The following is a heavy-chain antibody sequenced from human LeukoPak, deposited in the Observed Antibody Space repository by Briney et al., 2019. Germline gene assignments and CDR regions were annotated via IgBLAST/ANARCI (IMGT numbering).Heavy chain of an antibody. D-gene: IGHD3-10*01. CDR2: IYNSGST. V-gene: IGHV4-4*07. J-gene: IGHJ4*02. Sequence: SETLSLTCTVSGGSISSYYWSWIRQPAGKGLEWIGRIYNSGSTNYNTNYNPSLTSRVTMSVDTSKNQFSLKLYSVSAADTAVYFCARAIWYGSGTTAFDYWGQGTQVTVSP. CDR1: GGSISSYY. CDR3: ARAIWYGSGTTAFDY.